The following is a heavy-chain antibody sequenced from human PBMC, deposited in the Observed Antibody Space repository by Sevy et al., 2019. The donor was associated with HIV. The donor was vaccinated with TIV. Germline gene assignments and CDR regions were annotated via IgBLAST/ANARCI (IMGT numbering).Heavy chain of an antibody. V-gene: IGHV3-30-3*01. J-gene: IGHJ4*02. CDR3: AREKAAIDFFDY. CDR1: GFNFSSYA. Sequence: GGSLRLSCAASGFNFSSYAMHWVRQAPGKGLEWVAVISYDGSNKYYADSVKGRFTISRDNSKNTLYLQMNSLRAEDTAVYYCAREKAAIDFFDYWGQGTLVTVSS. CDR2: ISYDGSNK. D-gene: IGHD5-18*01.